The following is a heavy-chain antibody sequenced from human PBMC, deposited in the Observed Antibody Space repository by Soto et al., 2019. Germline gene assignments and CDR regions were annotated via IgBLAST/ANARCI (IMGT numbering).Heavy chain of an antibody. V-gene: IGHV4-59*01. CDR2: IFYSGST. CDR3: ARRYGSAFDI. J-gene: IGHJ3*02. Sequence: SETLSLTCTVSGGSISSYYWSSIRQPPGKGLEWIGYIFYSGSTNYNPSLKSRVTISVDTSKNQFSLKLSSVTAADTAVYYCARRYGSAFDIWGHGTMVTVS. D-gene: IGHD4-17*01. CDR1: GGSISSYY.